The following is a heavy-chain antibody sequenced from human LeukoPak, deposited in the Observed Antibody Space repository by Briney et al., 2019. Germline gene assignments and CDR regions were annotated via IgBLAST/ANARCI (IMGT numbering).Heavy chain of an antibody. V-gene: IGHV1-46*01. J-gene: IGHJ3*02. CDR3: ARGSYAAYPLLRYFDDVIADDAFDI. CDR2: INPSGGST. D-gene: IGHD3-9*01. CDR1: GYTFTSYW. Sequence: GASVKVSCKASGYTFTSYWIHWVRQAPGQGLEWMGIINPSGGSTSYAQKFQGRVTMTRDTSTSTVYMELSSLRSEDTAVYYCARGSYAAYPLLRYFDDVIADDAFDIWGQGTMVTVSS.